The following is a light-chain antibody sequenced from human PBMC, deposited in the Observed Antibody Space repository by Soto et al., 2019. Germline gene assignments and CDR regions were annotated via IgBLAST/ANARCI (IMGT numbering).Light chain of an antibody. Sequence: DVQMTQSPSTLSASVGDRVTITCLYSHSISSWLAWYQQQPAKAPKLPIYDASGLESGVPPRFSASGSGTEFTLTISSLQPDDFATYYCQQYNSYSSYTFGEGTRLEIK. CDR1: HSISSW. CDR2: DAS. J-gene: IGKJ5*01. V-gene: IGKV1-5*01. CDR3: QQYNSYSSYT.